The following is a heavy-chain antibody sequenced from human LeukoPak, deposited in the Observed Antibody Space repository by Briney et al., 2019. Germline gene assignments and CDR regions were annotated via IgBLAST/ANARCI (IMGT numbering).Heavy chain of an antibody. CDR1: GFTFSSYW. CDR2: IKQDGSEK. J-gene: IGHJ4*02. V-gene: IGHV3-7*03. D-gene: IGHD3-10*01. Sequence: GGSLRLSCAASGFTFSSYWMSWVRQAPGKGLEWVANIKQDGSEKYYVDSVKGRFTISRDNAKNSLYLQMNSLRAEDTAVYYCAGGYYYGSGSYSYYFDYWGQGTLVTVSS. CDR3: AGGYYYGSGSYSYYFDY.